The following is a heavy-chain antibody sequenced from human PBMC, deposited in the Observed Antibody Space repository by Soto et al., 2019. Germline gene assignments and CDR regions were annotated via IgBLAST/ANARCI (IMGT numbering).Heavy chain of an antibody. D-gene: IGHD2-21*02. CDR3: AIGKTTIYLVGTYYFDY. CDR2: IIPLFGTA. CDR1: GGTFSTYA. J-gene: IGHJ4*02. V-gene: IGHV1-69*05. Sequence: GASVKVSCKTSGGTFSTYAIYWVRQAPGQGLERMGAIIPLFGTADYAQKFQGRVTMTTDESTSTAYMELSSLRSEDTAVYYCAIGKTTIYLVGTYYFDYWGQGTLVTVSS.